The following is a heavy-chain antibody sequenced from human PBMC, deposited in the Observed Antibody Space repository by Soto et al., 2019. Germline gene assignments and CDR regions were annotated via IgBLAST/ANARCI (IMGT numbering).Heavy chain of an antibody. D-gene: IGHD2-8*01. CDR3: VHHGGVPYYHDF. CDR1: GGSLSSSSW. CDR2: IFYSGST. J-gene: IGHJ4*02. Sequence: PSETLSLTCAVSGGSLSSSSWWSWVRQPPGKTLEWLGEIFYSGSTKYNSSLNSRVTISADQSKNDFSLRLSSVTAADTAVYYCVHHGGVPYYHDFWGQGRLVTVSS. V-gene: IGHV4-4*02.